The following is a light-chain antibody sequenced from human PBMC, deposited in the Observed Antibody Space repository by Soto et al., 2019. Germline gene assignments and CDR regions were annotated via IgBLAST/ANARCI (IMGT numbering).Light chain of an antibody. CDR2: EVS. Sequence: QSALTQPASVSGSPGQSITISCTGTSSDVGGYNYVSWYQQHPGKAPKLMIYEVSNRPSGVSNRFYGSKSGNTASLTISGLQAEDEADYYCSSYTSSSTGVFGGGTKVTVL. CDR1: SSDVGGYNY. CDR3: SSYTSSSTGV. V-gene: IGLV2-14*01. J-gene: IGLJ3*02.